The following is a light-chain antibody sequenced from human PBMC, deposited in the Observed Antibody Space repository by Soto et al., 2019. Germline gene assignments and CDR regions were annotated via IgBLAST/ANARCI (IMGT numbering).Light chain of an antibody. CDR2: GAS. J-gene: IGKJ1*01. Sequence: DIVLTQSPGTLSLSPGERATLSCRASQSVSSSYLAWYQQKPGQAPRLLIYGASSWATGIPDRFSGSGSGTDFTLTISRLEPEDFAVYYCQQYGSSPRTFGQGTKVDIK. V-gene: IGKV3-20*01. CDR3: QQYGSSPRT. CDR1: QSVSSSY.